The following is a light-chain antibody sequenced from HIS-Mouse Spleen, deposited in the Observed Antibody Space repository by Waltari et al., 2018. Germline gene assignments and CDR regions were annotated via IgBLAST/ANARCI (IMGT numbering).Light chain of an antibody. Sequence: SYELTQPPSVSVSPGQTARITCSGDALPKQYAYWYQQKPGQAPVLVIYKDRERPSGIPGRVSGSSSGTTVTLTISGVQAEDEADYYCQSADSSGTYQGVFGGGTKLTVL. CDR3: QSADSSGTYQGV. CDR1: ALPKQY. CDR2: KDR. J-gene: IGLJ2*01. V-gene: IGLV3-25*03.